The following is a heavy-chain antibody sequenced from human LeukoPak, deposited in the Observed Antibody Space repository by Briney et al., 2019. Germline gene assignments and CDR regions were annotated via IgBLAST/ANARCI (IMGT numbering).Heavy chain of an antibody. Sequence: SETLSLTCTVSGGSISSGGYYWSWIRQHPGKGLEWIGYIYYSGSTNYNPSLKSRVTISVDTSKNQFSLKLSSVTAADTAVYYCARTETGYSYGRHYYYYGMDVWGQGTTVTVSS. CDR2: IYYSGST. V-gene: IGHV4-61*08. CDR3: ARTETGYSYGRHYYYYGMDV. D-gene: IGHD5-18*01. CDR1: GGSISSGGYY. J-gene: IGHJ6*02.